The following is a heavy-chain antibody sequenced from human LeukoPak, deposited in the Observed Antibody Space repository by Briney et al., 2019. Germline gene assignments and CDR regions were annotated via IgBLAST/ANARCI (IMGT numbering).Heavy chain of an antibody. J-gene: IGHJ5*02. Sequence: GGSLRLSCAASGFTFSSYEMNWVRQAPGKGLEWVSYISSSGSTIYYADSVKGRFTISRDNAKNSLYLQMNSLRAEDTAVYYCARDGDYYGTDPWGQGTLVTVSS. V-gene: IGHV3-48*03. CDR3: ARDGDYYGTDP. CDR1: GFTFSSYE. D-gene: IGHD2-21*02. CDR2: ISSSGSTI.